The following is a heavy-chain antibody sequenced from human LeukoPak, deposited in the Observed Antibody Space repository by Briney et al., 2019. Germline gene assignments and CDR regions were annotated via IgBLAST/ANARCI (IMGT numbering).Heavy chain of an antibody. CDR1: GDSISSYY. D-gene: IGHD3-10*01. Sequence: SETLSPTCSVSGDSISSYYWSWIRQPPGEGLEWIGYIYYSGSTNYNASLKSRVTISVDTSKNQFSLKLSSVTAADTAVYYCARFYGSGSYYYYYFDSWGQGTLVTVSS. V-gene: IGHV4-59*01. CDR2: IYYSGST. CDR3: ARFYGSGSYYYYYFDS. J-gene: IGHJ4*02.